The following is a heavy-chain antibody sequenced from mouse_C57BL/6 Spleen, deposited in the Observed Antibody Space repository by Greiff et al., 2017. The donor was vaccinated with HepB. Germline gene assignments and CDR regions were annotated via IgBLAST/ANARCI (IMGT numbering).Heavy chain of an antibody. CDR3: ARSITTVVATGFDY. CDR1: GYTFTSYW. Sequence: QVQLQQPGAELVKPGASVKLSCKASGYTFTSYWMHWVQQRPGQGLEWIGMIHPNSGSTNYNEKFKSKATLTVDKSSSTAYMQLSSLTSEDSAVYYCARSITTVVATGFDYWGQGTTLTVSS. J-gene: IGHJ2*01. V-gene: IGHV1-64*01. CDR2: IHPNSGST. D-gene: IGHD1-1*01.